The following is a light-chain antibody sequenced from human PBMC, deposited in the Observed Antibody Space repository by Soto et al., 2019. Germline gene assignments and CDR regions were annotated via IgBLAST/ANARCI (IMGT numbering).Light chain of an antibody. CDR2: GAK. CDR3: QQCHAPPLP. CDR1: QAISNY. Sequence: PSFVPASVCARVTXXCRARQAISNYLNWYQQKPGKAPNLLIFGAKTLQSGVPSRFSGSGYGTDFTLTITTLQPEDVGIYYCQQCHAPPLPFGQVTRL. J-gene: IGKJ5*01. V-gene: IGKV1-39*01.